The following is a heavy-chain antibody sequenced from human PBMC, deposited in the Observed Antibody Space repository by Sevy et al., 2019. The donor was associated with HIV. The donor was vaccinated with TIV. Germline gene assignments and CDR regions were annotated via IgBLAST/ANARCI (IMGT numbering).Heavy chain of an antibody. CDR1: GFTFSSYD. D-gene: IGHD3-16*01. V-gene: IGHV3-30*03. Sequence: GGSLRLSCAASGFTFSSYDMHWVRQAPGKGLEWVAVISYDGRGKHYADSVKGRFTISRDNAKNTHYLQMNSLRVEDSAVFYCAAVSLTFGDDPDEYHHFMDVWGRGTRVTVSS. CDR2: ISYDGRGK. J-gene: IGHJ6*03. CDR3: AAVSLTFGDDPDEYHHFMDV.